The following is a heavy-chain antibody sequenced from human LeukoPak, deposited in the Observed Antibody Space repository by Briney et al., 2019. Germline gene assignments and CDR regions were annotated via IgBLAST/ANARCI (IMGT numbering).Heavy chain of an antibody. CDR3: ATMRVTTN. D-gene: IGHD5-12*01. V-gene: IGHV3-23*01. J-gene: IGHJ4*02. CDR1: GFTFSSYG. Sequence: GGSLILSCAASGFTFSSYGMHWVRQAPGKGLEWVSAISAIGAGTYYADSVKGRFTVSRDNSKNTLYLQMNSLRAEDTAVYYCATMRVTTNWGQGTLVTVSS. CDR2: ISAIGAGT.